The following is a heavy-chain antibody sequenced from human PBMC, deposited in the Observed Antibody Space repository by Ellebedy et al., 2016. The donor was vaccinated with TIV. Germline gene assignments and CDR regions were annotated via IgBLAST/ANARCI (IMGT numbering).Heavy chain of an antibody. V-gene: IGHV6-1*01. CDR2: TYYRSKWYN. Sequence: QTLSLTCXISGDSVSSNSAAWNWIRQSPSRGLEWLGRTYYRSKWYNEYAVSVKSRISINPDTSKNQFSLQLNSLTPEDTAVYYCASGKQWLELWGRGTLVTVSS. CDR3: ASGKQWLEL. D-gene: IGHD6-19*01. J-gene: IGHJ2*01. CDR1: GDSVSSNSAA.